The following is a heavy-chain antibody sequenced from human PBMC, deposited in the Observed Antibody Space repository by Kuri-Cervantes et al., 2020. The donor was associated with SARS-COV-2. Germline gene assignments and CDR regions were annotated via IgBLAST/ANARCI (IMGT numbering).Heavy chain of an antibody. J-gene: IGHJ6*02. CDR2: INAYSGNT. CDR1: GYSFTSYW. CDR3: ARDRGSSGWSWVYYYYGMDV. V-gene: IGHV1-18*04. D-gene: IGHD6-19*01. Sequence: ASVKVSCKGSGYSFTSYWIGWVRQAPGQGLEWMGWINAYSGNTNYAQKLQGRVTMTTDTSTTTAYMELRSLRSDDTAVYYCARDRGSSGWSWVYYYYGMDVWGQGTTVTVSS.